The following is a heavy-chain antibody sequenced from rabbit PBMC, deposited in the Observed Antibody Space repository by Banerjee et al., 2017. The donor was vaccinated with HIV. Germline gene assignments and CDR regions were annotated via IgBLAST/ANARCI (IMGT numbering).Heavy chain of an antibody. V-gene: IGHV1S40*01. CDR2: IDIGIGST. CDR3: ARDGIGSIGVYYGMDL. Sequence: QSLEESGGDLVKPGASLTLTCTASGLDFSSSYWLCWVRQAPGKGLEWIACIDIGIGSTYYASWAKGRFTISKTSSTTVTLQMTSLTAADTATYFCARDGIGSIGVYYGMDLWGPGTLVTVS. CDR1: GLDFSSSYW. J-gene: IGHJ6*01. D-gene: IGHD5-1*01.